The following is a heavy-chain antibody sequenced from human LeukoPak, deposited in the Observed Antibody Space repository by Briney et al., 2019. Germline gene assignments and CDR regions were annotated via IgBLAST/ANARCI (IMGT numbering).Heavy chain of an antibody. CDR2: ISDNNVNT. CDR1: GYTLTSYG. Sequence: ASVKVSCKASGYTLTSYGISWVRQAPGQGLEWMGWISDNNVNTNYAQNLQGRVTMTTDTSTNTAYMELRSLRSDDTAVYYCAAGIAVAGTSGYYFDYWGQGTLVTVSS. V-gene: IGHV1-18*01. CDR3: AAGIAVAGTSGYYFDY. D-gene: IGHD6-19*01. J-gene: IGHJ4*02.